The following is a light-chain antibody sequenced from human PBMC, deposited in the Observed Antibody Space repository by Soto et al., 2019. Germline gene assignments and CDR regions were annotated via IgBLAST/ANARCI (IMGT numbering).Light chain of an antibody. CDR3: MQLSHFPWT. CDR2: KVS. J-gene: IGKJ1*01. Sequence: EIVMTQTPLSAPVTLGQSASISCRSSQILVHSDRNTYLSWFHQRPGHPPRLLIYKVSKRFSGVPDRFGGSGSGTYFTLKLDRVEADDVGLYYCMQLSHFPWTFGQGTKVEV. CDR1: QILVHSDRNTY. V-gene: IGKV2-24*01.